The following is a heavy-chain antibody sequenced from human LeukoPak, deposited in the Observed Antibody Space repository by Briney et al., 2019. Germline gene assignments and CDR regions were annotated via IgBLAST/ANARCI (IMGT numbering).Heavy chain of an antibody. V-gene: IGHV3-7*01. D-gene: IGHD5-18*01. CDR2: IKKSGSET. Sequence: GGSLRLSCAASGFPFSPDWMGWVRQAPGKGLEWVAMIKKSGSETHYVDSVKGRFTISRDSARNSLYLQMSSLKADDTAVYYCASLDTAAIRTGGYWGQGTLVTVSS. J-gene: IGHJ4*02. CDR3: ASLDTAAIRTGGY. CDR1: GFPFSPDW.